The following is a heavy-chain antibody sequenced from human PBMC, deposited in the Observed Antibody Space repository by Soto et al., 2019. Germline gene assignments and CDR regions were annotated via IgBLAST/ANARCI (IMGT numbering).Heavy chain of an antibody. CDR1: GGSISSYY. V-gene: IGHV4-59*08. D-gene: IGHD3-16*01. CDR3: ARRWGRSFDY. J-gene: IGHJ4*02. CDR2: IYYSGST. Sequence: SETMSLTCTVAGGSISSYYWSWIRQPPGKGLEWIGYIYYSGSTNYNPSLKSRVTISVDTSKNQFSLKLSSVTAADTAVYYCARRWGRSFDYWGQGTLVTVSS.